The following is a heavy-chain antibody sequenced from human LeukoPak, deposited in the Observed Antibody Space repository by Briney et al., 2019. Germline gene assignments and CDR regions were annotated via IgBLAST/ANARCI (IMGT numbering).Heavy chain of an antibody. J-gene: IGHJ4*02. Sequence: ASVKVSCKASGGTFSSYAISWVRQAPGQGLEWMGGIIPIFGTANYAQKLQGRVTITTDESTSTAYMELSSLRSDDTAVYYCARDKREYCSGGSCYPEYYFDYWGQGTLVTVSS. V-gene: IGHV1-69*05. CDR1: GGTFSSYA. CDR3: ARDKREYCSGGSCYPEYYFDY. D-gene: IGHD2-15*01. CDR2: IIPIFGTA.